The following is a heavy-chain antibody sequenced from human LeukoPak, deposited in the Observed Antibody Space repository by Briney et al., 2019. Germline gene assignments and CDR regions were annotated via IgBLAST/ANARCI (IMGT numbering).Heavy chain of an antibody. CDR3: ASRAYCGGDCYLHDAFDI. CDR1: GYSISSGYY. Sequence: SETLSLTCTVSGYSISSGYYWGWIRQPPGKGLEWIGSIYHSGSTYYNPSLKSRVTISVDTSKNQFSLKLSSVTAADTAVYYCASRAYCGGDCYLHDAFDIWGQGTMVTVSS. D-gene: IGHD2-21*02. V-gene: IGHV4-38-2*02. CDR2: IYHSGST. J-gene: IGHJ3*02.